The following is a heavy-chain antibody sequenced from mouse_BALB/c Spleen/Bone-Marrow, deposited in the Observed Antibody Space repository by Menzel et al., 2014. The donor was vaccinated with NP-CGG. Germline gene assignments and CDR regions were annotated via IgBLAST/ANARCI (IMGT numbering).Heavy chain of an antibody. CDR2: IYPGDGDT. Sequence: VQLQQSGAELVRPGSSVKISCKASGYAFSVCWMNWVKQGPGQGLEWIGQIYPGDGDTNYNGKFKGRATLTADKSSNTAYMQLSSLTSEDSAVYFCARGGISVDYWGQGTTLTVSS. J-gene: IGHJ2*01. CDR3: ARGGISVDY. V-gene: IGHV1-80*01. CDR1: GYAFSVCW.